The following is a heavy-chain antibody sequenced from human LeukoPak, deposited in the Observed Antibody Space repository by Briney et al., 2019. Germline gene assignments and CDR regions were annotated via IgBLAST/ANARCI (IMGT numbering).Heavy chain of an antibody. Sequence: PGGSLRLSCAASGFSFSSYAMSWVRQAPGKGLEWVSAISGSGGSTSYADSAKGRFTISRDNAKNTLYLQMNSLRAEDTAVYYCASLPMVRGVPFDYWGQGTLVTVSS. CDR3: ASLPMVRGVPFDY. D-gene: IGHD3-10*01. CDR2: ISGSGGST. CDR1: GFSFSSYA. V-gene: IGHV3-23*01. J-gene: IGHJ4*02.